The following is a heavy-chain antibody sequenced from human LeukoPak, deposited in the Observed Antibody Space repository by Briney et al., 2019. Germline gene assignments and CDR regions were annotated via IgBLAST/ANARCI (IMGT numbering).Heavy chain of an antibody. CDR1: GFTFTTHW. Sequence: GGSLRLSCGASGFTFTTHWIHWVRQAPGKGLVWVSRIKPDGSDTNYADSVKGRFTISRDNAKNSLYLQMNSLRAEDTALYYCVKVGPSGSYDYWGQGTLVTVSS. J-gene: IGHJ4*02. CDR2: IKPDGSDT. CDR3: VKVGPSGSYDY. D-gene: IGHD3-10*01. V-gene: IGHV3-74*01.